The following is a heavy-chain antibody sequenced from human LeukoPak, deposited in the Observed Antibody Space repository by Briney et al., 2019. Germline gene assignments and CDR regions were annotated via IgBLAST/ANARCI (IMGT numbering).Heavy chain of an antibody. J-gene: IGHJ3*02. V-gene: IGHV3-21*01. CDR1: GFTFSSYS. Sequence: GGSLRLSCAASGFTFSSYSMNWVRQAPGKGLEWVSSISSSSSYIYYADSVKGRFTISRDNAKNSLCLQMNSLRAEDTAVYYCARSPPVVVVPAAIRRVGAFDIWGQGTMVTVSS. D-gene: IGHD2-2*02. CDR3: ARSPPVVVVPAAIRRVGAFDI. CDR2: ISSSSSYI.